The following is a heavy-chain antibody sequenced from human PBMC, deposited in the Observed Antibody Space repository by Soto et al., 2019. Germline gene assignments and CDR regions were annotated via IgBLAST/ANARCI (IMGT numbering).Heavy chain of an antibody. J-gene: IGHJ6*02. Sequence: PGESLKISCKGSGYSFTSYWIGWVRQMPGKGLEWMGIIYPGDSDTRYSPSFQGQVTISADKSISTAYLQWSSLKASDTAMYYCARRGYSYGKNYYYGMDVWGQGTTVTVYS. V-gene: IGHV5-51*01. CDR2: IYPGDSDT. D-gene: IGHD5-18*01. CDR3: ARRGYSYGKNYYYGMDV. CDR1: GYSFTSYW.